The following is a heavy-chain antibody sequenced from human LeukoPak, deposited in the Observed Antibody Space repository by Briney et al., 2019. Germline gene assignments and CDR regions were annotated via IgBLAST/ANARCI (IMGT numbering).Heavy chain of an antibody. CDR3: ARLLRSQLLPLLLY. D-gene: IGHD1-1*01. V-gene: IGHV5-51*01. CDR1: GYRVSNYW. CDR2: IYPGDSDT. J-gene: IGHJ4*02. Sequence: PGESLKISCQGSGYRVSNYWIVWMRQMPGKGLEWMGIIYPGDSDTRYSPSFQGQVTISADRYVNTAYLQWSSLKASDTAMYYCARLLRSQLLPLLLYWGQGTLVTVSS.